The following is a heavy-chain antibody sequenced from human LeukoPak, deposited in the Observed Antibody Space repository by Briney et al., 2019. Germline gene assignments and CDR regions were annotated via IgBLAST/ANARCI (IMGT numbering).Heavy chain of an antibody. Sequence: SETLSLTCTVSGGSISSYYWSWIRQPPGKGLEWIGYIYYSGSTNYNPSLKSRVTISVDTSKNQFSLKLSSVTAADTAVYYCARHQALTGIDYWGQGTLVTVSS. D-gene: IGHD7-27*01. CDR3: ARHQALTGIDY. J-gene: IGHJ4*02. CDR1: GGSISSYY. CDR2: IYYSGST. V-gene: IGHV4-59*08.